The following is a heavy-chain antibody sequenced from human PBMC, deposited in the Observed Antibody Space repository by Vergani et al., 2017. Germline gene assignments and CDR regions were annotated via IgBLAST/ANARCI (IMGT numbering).Heavy chain of an antibody. Sequence: EVQLLESGGGLVQPGGSLRLSCAASGFTFSSYAMSWVRQAPGKGLEWVSAISGSGGSTYYADSVKGRFTISRDNSKNTLYRQMNSLRAEDTAVYYCAITGPYYDRSGSLLGWPLYWGQGTLVTVSS. V-gene: IGHV3-23*01. CDR1: GFTFSSYA. J-gene: IGHJ4*02. CDR2: ISGSGGST. D-gene: IGHD3-22*01. CDR3: AITGPYYDRSGSLLGWPLY.